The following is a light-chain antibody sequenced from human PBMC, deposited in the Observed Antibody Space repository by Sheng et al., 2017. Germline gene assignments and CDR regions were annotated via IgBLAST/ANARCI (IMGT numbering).Light chain of an antibody. CDR1: QSINSY. CDR2: DAS. Sequence: EIVLTQSPGTLSLSPGERATLSCRASQSINSYLAWYQQKPGQAPRLLIYDASNRATGIPARFSGSGSGTDFTLTISSLEPDDFAVYYCQQRSTWPLTFGGGTKVEI. J-gene: IGKJ4*01. V-gene: IGKV3-11*01. CDR3: QQRSTWPLT.